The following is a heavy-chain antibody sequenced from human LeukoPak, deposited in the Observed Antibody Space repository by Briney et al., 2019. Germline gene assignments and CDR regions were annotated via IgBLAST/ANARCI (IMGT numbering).Heavy chain of an antibody. V-gene: IGHV4-59*01. CDR2: IYYSGST. D-gene: IGHD3-22*01. J-gene: IGHJ4*02. Sequence: SETLSLTCTVSGGSISSYYWGWIRQPPGKGLEWIGYIYYSGSTNYNPSLKSRVTISVDTSKNQFSLKLSSVTAADTAVYDCARGYYYGSSGYYIDYWGQGTLVTVSS. CDR1: GGSISSYY. CDR3: ARGYYYGSSGYYIDY.